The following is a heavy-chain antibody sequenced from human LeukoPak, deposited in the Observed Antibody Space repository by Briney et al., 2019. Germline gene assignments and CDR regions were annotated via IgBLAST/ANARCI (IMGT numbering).Heavy chain of an antibody. CDR1: GFTFSCYA. CDR3: ARDTRYCSSTGCYYDY. CDR2: ISGSGGST. J-gene: IGHJ4*02. V-gene: IGHV3-23*01. Sequence: GGSLRLSCAASGFTFSCYAMSWVRQAPGKGLEWVSAISGSGGSTYYADSVKGRFTISRDNSKNTLYLQMNSLRAEDTAVYYCARDTRYCSSTGCYYDYWGQGTLVTVSS. D-gene: IGHD2-2*01.